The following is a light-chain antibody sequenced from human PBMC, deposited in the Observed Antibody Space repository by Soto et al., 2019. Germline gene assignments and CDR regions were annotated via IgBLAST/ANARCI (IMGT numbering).Light chain of an antibody. CDR2: AAS. CDR1: QGMSDA. CDR3: LQQSDYPFT. Sequence: DIQMTQSPSSLSASVGDRVTITCLASQGMSDALGWYQKKPGTVPKRLIYAASSLQNGVPSRISGSGAETVFTLTISSLQPEDFATYFCLQQSDYPFTFGQGSRRVI. V-gene: IGKV1-17*01. J-gene: IGKJ2*01.